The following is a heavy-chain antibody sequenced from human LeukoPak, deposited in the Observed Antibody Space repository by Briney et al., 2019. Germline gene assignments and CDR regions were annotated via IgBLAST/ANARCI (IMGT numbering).Heavy chain of an antibody. J-gene: IGHJ3*02. D-gene: IGHD2-15*01. CDR1: GYTFTSYD. CDR3: ARGYCSGGSCYSRGDAFDI. Sequence: GASVKVSCKASGYTFTSYDINWVRQATGQGLEWMGWMNPNSGNTGYAQKFQGRVTMTRNTSISTAYMELSSLRSEDTAVYYCARGYCSGGSCYSRGDAFDIWGQRTMVTVSS. V-gene: IGHV1-8*01. CDR2: MNPNSGNT.